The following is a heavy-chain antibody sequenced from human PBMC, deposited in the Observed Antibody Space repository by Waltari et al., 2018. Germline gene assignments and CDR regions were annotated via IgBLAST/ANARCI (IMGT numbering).Heavy chain of an antibody. CDR2: ITGSGDST. D-gene: IGHD4-17*01. J-gene: IGHJ4*02. CDR3: AKSPYGDKTTFDY. CDR1: GFTFSNFA. Sequence: EVQLLESGGGLAQPGGSLRLSCAASGFTFSNFAMTWVSQAPGKGLEWISTITGSGDSTYHADSVKGRFTISRENSKNTLYLQMNSLRGDDAAIYYCAKSPYGDKTTFDYWGQGTLVTVSS. V-gene: IGHV3-23*01.